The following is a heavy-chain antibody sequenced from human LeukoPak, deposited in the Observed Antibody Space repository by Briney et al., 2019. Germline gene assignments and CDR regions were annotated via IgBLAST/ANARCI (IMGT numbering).Heavy chain of an antibody. Sequence: PGGSLRLSCAASGFSFSTYGFNWARQAPGKGLEWVSYISSSSALYYADSVKGRFTISRDNAKNSLYLQMNSLRAEDTAVYYCARDWAAHYFDYWGQGILVTISS. D-gene: IGHD3-16*01. CDR3: ARDWAAHYFDY. CDR1: GFSFSTYG. V-gene: IGHV3-48*04. J-gene: IGHJ4*02. CDR2: ISSSSAL.